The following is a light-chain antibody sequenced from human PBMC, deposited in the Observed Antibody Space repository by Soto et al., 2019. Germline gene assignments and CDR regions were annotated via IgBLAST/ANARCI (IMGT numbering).Light chain of an antibody. V-gene: IGKV3-20*01. J-gene: IGKJ1*01. CDR3: QQYGSSPSWT. CDR2: GAS. CDR1: RSVSSSY. Sequence: EILWTQSPGTLSLSPGERATLSCRASRSVSSSYLAWYQQKPGQAPRLLIYGASSRATVIPDRFSGSGSGTDFTLTISRLEPEDFAVYYCQQYGSSPSWTFGQGTKVDIK.